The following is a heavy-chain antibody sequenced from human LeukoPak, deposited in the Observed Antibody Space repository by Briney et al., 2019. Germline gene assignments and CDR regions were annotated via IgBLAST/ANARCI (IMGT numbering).Heavy chain of an antibody. CDR3: ARPYYYGSGNYYNWYLDL. V-gene: IGHV4-59*01. CDR2: IYYSGST. D-gene: IGHD3-10*01. CDR1: GDSINNYY. J-gene: IGHJ2*01. Sequence: PSETLSLTCTVSGDSINNYYWSWIRQPSGKGLEYIGYIYYSGSTNYNPSLKSRVTMSVDTSKNQFSLKLSSVTVADTAVYYCARPYYYGSGNYYNWYLDLWGRGTLVTVSS.